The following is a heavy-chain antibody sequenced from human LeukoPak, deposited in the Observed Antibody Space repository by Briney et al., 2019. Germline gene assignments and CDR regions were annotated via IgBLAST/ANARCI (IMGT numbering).Heavy chain of an antibody. V-gene: IGHV3-30*02. Sequence: GGSLRLSCAASGFTFSSYGMHWVRQAPGKGLEWVAFIRYDGSNKYYAGPVKGRFTISRDNSKNTLYLQMNSLRAEDTAVYYCAKDRDSSSYYFDYWGQGTLVTVSS. CDR2: IRYDGSNK. D-gene: IGHD6-6*01. CDR3: AKDRDSSSYYFDY. CDR1: GFTFSSYG. J-gene: IGHJ4*02.